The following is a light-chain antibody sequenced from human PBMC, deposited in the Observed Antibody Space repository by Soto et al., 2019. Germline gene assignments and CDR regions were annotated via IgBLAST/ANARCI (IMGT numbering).Light chain of an antibody. Sequence: EIVLTQSPGTLSLSPGERATLSCRASQSVSSSYLAWYQQKPGQAPRLLIYGASSSATGIPDRFSGRGSGTDFSLTISRLAPEDFAVYYCPQYGSSPYTIGQGTKLEIK. CDR3: PQYGSSPYT. CDR1: QSVSSSY. V-gene: IGKV3-20*01. CDR2: GAS. J-gene: IGKJ2*01.